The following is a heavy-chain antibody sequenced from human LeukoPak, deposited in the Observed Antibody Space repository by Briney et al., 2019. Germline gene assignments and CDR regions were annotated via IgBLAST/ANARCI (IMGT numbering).Heavy chain of an antibody. Sequence: GSGPALVKPTQTLTLTCTFSGFSLSTRGMCVSWIRQPPGKALEWLSRIDWDDDKYYSTSLKTRLTIYKDTSKNQVVLTMTNMDPVDTATYYCARTHIAAAGGLTIDYWGQGTLVTVSS. CDR1: GFSLSTRGMC. J-gene: IGHJ4*02. D-gene: IGHD6-13*01. CDR3: ARTHIAAAGGLTIDY. CDR2: IDWDDDK. V-gene: IGHV2-70*11.